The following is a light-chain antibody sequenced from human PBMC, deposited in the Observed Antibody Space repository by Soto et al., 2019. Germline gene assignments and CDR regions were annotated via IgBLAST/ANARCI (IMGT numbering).Light chain of an antibody. CDR2: GAS. V-gene: IGKV3-20*01. CDR1: QSVSSSY. Sequence: ELVLTQSPCTLSLSPGERATLSCRASQSVSSSYLAWYQQKPGQAPRLLIYGASSRATGIPDRFSGSGSGTDFTLTISRLAPEDFAVYYGQQYGSSPGTFGQGTKVDSK. J-gene: IGKJ1*01. CDR3: QQYGSSPGT.